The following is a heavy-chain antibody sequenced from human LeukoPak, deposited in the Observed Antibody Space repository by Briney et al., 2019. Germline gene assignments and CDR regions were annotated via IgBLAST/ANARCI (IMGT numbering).Heavy chain of an antibody. CDR1: GYTFTSYG. J-gene: IGHJ4*02. CDR2: ISAYNGNT. CDR3: ARRRSGWYRLDY. V-gene: IGHV1-18*01. D-gene: IGHD6-19*01. Sequence: GASVKVSCKASGYTFTSYGISWGRQAPGHGLEWMGWISAYNGNTNYAQKLQGRVTMTTDTSTSTAYMELRSLRSDDTAVYYCARRRSGWYRLDYWGQGTLVTVSS.